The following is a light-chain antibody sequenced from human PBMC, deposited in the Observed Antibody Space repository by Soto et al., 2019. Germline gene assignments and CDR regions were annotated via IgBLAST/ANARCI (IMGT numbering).Light chain of an antibody. Sequence: QSALTQPASVSGSPGQSITISCTGTSSDVGGYNYVSWYQQHPGKAPKLMIYEVSHRPSGVSNRFSGSKSGNTASLTISGLQAEDEADYYCSSYTISSTQVFGGGTKVTVL. CDR3: SSYTISSTQV. V-gene: IGLV2-14*01. CDR1: SSDVGGYNY. J-gene: IGLJ2*01. CDR2: EVS.